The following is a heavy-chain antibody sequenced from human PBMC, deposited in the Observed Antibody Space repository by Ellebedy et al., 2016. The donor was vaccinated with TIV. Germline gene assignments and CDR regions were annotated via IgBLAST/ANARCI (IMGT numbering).Heavy chain of an antibody. CDR1: GYSFTSYW. J-gene: IGHJ4*02. Sequence: GESLKISCKGSGYSFTSYWIGWVRQMPGKGLEWMGHIYPGDADTRYSPSFQGQVTISADKSISTAYLQWSSLRASDTAIYYCARQAYSSNWTPAYWGQGTLLTVSS. V-gene: IGHV5-51*01. CDR2: IYPGDADT. CDR3: ARQAYSSNWTPAY. D-gene: IGHD1-20*01.